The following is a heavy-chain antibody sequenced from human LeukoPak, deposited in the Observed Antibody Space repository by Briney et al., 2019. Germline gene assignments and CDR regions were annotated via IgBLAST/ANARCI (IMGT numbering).Heavy chain of an antibody. CDR2: ITGSGIST. Sequence: PGGSLRLSCAASGFTFINYAMSWLRQAPGKGLEWVSAITGSGISTYYADSVKGRFTISRDNSKNTLYLQMNSLRAEDTAVYYCASSRGSQNAFDIWGQGTMVTVSS. CDR1: GFTFINYA. V-gene: IGHV3-23*01. D-gene: IGHD3-16*01. J-gene: IGHJ3*02. CDR3: ASSRGSQNAFDI.